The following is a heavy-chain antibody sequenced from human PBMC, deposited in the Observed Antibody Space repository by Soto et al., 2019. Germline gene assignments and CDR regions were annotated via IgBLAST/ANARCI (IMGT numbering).Heavy chain of an antibody. V-gene: IGHV4-38-2*02. J-gene: IGHJ6*02. Sequence: SDTLSLGCTFSGYSNSSGNYKGRNRQPPGKGLEWSGSIYHSGSTYYYPSLKSRVTISVDTSKNQFSLKLSSVTAADTAVYYCARDGYSSSWNYGMDVWGQGTTVT. CDR3: ARDGYSSSWNYGMDV. CDR2: IYHSGST. CDR1: GYSNSSGNY. D-gene: IGHD6-13*01.